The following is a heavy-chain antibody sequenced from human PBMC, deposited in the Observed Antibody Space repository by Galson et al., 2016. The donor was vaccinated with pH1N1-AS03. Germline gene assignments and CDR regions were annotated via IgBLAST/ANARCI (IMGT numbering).Heavy chain of an antibody. CDR3: ARDVGGPDDY. CDR2: INEDGSTT. Sequence: SLRLSCAASGFTFSRYWMHWVRQAPGKGLVWVSHINEDGSTTRYADSVKGRFTISRDNSESTLYLQMNSLGDDDTAVYYCARDVGGPDDYWGQGTQVTVSS. CDR1: GFTFSRYW. V-gene: IGHV3-74*01. D-gene: IGHD4-23*01. J-gene: IGHJ4*02.